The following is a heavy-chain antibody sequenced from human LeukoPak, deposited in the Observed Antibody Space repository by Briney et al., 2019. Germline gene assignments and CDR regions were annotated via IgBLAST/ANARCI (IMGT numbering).Heavy chain of an antibody. V-gene: IGHV4-34*01. D-gene: IGHD6-19*01. Sequence: SETLSLTCAVYGGSFSGYYWSWIRQPPGKGLEWLGEINHSGSTNYNPSLKSRVTISVDTSKNQFSLKLSSVTAADTAVYYCARGPYLQWMLRGYYMDVWGKGTTVTVSS. CDR3: ARGPYLQWMLRGYYMDV. CDR2: INHSGST. J-gene: IGHJ6*03. CDR1: GGSFSGYY.